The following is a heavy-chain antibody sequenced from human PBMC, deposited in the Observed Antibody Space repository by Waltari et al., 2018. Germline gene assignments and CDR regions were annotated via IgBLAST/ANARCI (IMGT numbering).Heavy chain of an antibody. CDR1: GFSLSTNAVA. CDR3: AHRPLGETFDY. V-gene: IGHV2-5*02. Sequence: QITLKESGPTLVKPTQTLTLTCTFSGFSLSTNAVAVGWIRQPPGKALEWLALIYWDDDKSYSPSLKNRLTITKDTTKNQVVLTMTNMDPVDTATYYCAHRPLGETFDYWGQGTLVTVSS. D-gene: IGHD3-10*01. J-gene: IGHJ4*02. CDR2: IYWDDDK.